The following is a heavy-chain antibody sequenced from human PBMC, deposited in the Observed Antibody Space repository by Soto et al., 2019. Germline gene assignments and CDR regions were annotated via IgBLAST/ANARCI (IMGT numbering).Heavy chain of an antibody. CDR3: AKEGWCSGGSCYSCDY. V-gene: IGHV3-30*18. CDR2: ISYDGSNK. D-gene: IGHD2-15*01. CDR1: GFTFSSYG. Sequence: GGSLRLSCAASGFTFSSYGMHWVRQAPGKGLEWVAVISYDGSNKYYADSVKGRFTISRDNSKNTLYLQMNSLRAEDTAVYYCAKEGWCSGGSCYSCDYWGQGTLVTGSS. J-gene: IGHJ4*02.